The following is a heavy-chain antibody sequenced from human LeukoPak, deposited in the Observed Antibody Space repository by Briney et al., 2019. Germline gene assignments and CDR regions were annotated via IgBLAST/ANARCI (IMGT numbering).Heavy chain of an antibody. CDR1: GFTFSSYW. Sequence: GGSLRLSCAASGFTFSSYWMSWVRQAPGKGLEWVANIKQDGSEKYYVDSVKGRFTISRDNAKNSLYLQMNSLRAEDTAVYYCARHCSSTSCPYKGGFDYWGQGTLVTVSS. V-gene: IGHV3-7*01. CDR3: ARHCSSTSCPYKGGFDY. D-gene: IGHD2-2*01. CDR2: IKQDGSEK. J-gene: IGHJ4*02.